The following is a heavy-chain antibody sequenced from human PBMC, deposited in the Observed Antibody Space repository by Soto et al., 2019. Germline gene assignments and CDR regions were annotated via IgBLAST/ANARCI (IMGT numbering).Heavy chain of an antibody. CDR2: INHRGST. Sequence: QVQLQQWGAGLLKPSETLSLTCAVYGGSFSDYYWSWIRQPPGRGLEWIGEINHRGSTNYNPSLKSRVTMSVDTSKNQFSLKLNSVTAADTAVYYCARGVYDHVWGITQTDYWGQGTLVTVSS. V-gene: IGHV4-34*01. CDR3: ARGVYDHVWGITQTDY. D-gene: IGHD3-16*01. CDR1: GGSFSDYY. J-gene: IGHJ4*02.